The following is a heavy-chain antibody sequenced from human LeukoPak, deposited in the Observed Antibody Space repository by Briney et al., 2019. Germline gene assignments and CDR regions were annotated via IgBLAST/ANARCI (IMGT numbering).Heavy chain of an antibody. Sequence: GGSLRLSCAASGLTFNSHWMSWVRQAPGKGLQWVASIKPDGSERKYVDSVKGRFTISRDNADNSLYLQMTSLRAEDTALYYCARKVWENDYWGQGTLVTVSS. CDR1: GLTFNSHW. CDR3: ARKVWENDY. J-gene: IGHJ4*02. V-gene: IGHV3-7*01. D-gene: IGHD3-16*01. CDR2: IKPDGSER.